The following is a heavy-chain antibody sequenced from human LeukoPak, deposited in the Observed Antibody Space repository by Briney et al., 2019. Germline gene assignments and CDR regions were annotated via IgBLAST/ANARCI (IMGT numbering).Heavy chain of an antibody. Sequence: GGSLRLSCAASGFTFSSYGLNWVRQAPGKGLEWVSSISSGSSYKYYADSVKGRFTISRDNAKNTLFLQMNSLRAEDTAVYYCASEYGSGGYWVGDVWGQGTTVTVSS. CDR1: GFTFSSYG. CDR3: ASEYGSGGYWVGDV. J-gene: IGHJ6*02. D-gene: IGHD3-10*01. CDR2: ISSGSSYK. V-gene: IGHV3-21*01.